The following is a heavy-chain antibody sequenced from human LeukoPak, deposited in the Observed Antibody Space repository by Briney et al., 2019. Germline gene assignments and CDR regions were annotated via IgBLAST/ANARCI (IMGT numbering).Heavy chain of an antibody. Sequence: SETLSLTCTVSGGSISSYYWSWIRQPAGKGLEWIERIYTSGSTNYNPSLKSRVTMSVDTSKNQFSLKLSSVTAADTAVYYCARDTSTLRYFDWIMDVWGQGTTVTVSS. CDR3: ARDTSTLRYFDWIMDV. V-gene: IGHV4-4*07. CDR2: IYTSGST. CDR1: GGSISSYY. J-gene: IGHJ6*02. D-gene: IGHD3-9*01.